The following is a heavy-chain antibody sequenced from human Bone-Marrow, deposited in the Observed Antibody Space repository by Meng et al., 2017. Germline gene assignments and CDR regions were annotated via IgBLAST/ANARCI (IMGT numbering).Heavy chain of an antibody. CDR2: ISPTGRNT. Sequence: EVLLVESVGGLVEPGVSLRVSCAASGFSFSSFTRHWFRQAPGKGLEWVSAISPTGRNTYYKDSVKGRFSISRDNAKNSVHLQMNSLRDEDTAVYYCAMPNWESQGGLDHWGPGTLVTVS. CDR1: GFSFSSFT. CDR3: AMPNWESQGGLDH. J-gene: IGHJ4*02. D-gene: IGHD1-1*01. V-gene: IGHV3-21*01.